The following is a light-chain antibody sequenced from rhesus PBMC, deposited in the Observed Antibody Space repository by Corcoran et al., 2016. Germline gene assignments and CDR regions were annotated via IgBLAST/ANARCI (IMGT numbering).Light chain of an antibody. V-gene: IGKV1-19*01. CDR2: YAS. J-gene: IGKJ1*01. CDR1: QGISSW. CDR3: QQYDDLPWT. Sequence: DIQMTQSPSSLSASVGDKVTITCHGSQGISSWLAWYQQKPGKAPTPLIYYASTLHSGAPSRFSGSGAGTDYTLTSSSLQPEDFATYYCQQYDDLPWTFGQGTTVEIK.